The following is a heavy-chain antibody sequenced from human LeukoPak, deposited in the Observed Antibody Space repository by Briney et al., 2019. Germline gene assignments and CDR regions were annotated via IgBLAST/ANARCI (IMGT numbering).Heavy chain of an antibody. D-gene: IGHD6-19*01. J-gene: IGHJ5*02. CDR2: IYHSGGT. CDR3: ARVPAVATTWFDP. Sequence: PSETLSLTCTVSGYSISNGDHWGWIRQPPGKGLEYIGNIYHSGGTDYNPSLKSRVTISVDTSKNQFSLKLTSVTAADTAVYYCARVPAVATTWFDPWGQGTLVTVSS. CDR1: GYSISNGDH. V-gene: IGHV4-38-2*02.